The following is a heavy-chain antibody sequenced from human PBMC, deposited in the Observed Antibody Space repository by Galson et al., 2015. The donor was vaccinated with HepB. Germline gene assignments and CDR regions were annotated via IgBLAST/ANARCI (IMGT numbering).Heavy chain of an antibody. CDR1: GFTFSSYG. CDR2: IRYDGSNK. Sequence: SLRLSCAASGFTFSSYGMHWVRQAPGKGLEWVAFIRYDGSNKYYADSVKGRFTISRDNSKNTLYLQMNSLRAEDTAVYYCAKDGDGYNSGDMGAGYFDYWGQRALVTVSS. J-gene: IGHJ4*02. CDR3: AKDGDGYNSGDMGAGYFDY. V-gene: IGHV3-30*02. D-gene: IGHD5-24*01.